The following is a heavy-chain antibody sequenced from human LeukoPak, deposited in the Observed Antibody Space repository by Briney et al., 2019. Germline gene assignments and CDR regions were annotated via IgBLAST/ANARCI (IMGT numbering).Heavy chain of an antibody. CDR2: IGTAGDT. Sequence: PGGSLRLSCAGSGFTFSSYDIQWVRQATGKGLEWVSSIGTAGDTYYAGSVKGRFTLSRENAKRSSYLQMNNLGAGDTAVYYCARGALGFDYWGQGTLVTVSS. V-gene: IGHV3-13*04. J-gene: IGHJ4*02. CDR1: GFTFSSYD. CDR3: ARGALGFDY.